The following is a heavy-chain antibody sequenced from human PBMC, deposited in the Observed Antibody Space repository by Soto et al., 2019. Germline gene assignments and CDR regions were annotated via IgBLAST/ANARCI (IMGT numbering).Heavy chain of an antibody. Sequence: PGGSLRLSCAASGFTFSSYAMSWVRQAPGKGLEWVSAISGSGGSTYYADSVKGRFTISRDNSKNTLYLQMNSLRAEDTAVYYCAKVRIGHSSSPGSFDYWGQGTLVTVPQ. J-gene: IGHJ4*02. CDR2: ISGSGGST. V-gene: IGHV3-23*01. D-gene: IGHD6-6*01. CDR3: AKVRIGHSSSPGSFDY. CDR1: GFTFSSYA.